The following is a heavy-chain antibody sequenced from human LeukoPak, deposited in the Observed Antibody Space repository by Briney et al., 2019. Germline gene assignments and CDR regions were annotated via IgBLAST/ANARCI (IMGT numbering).Heavy chain of an antibody. CDR2: IYYSGST. D-gene: IGHD5-18*01. Sequence: AGGSLRLSCAASGITFGYYSMNWVRQAPGKGLEWIGYIYYSGSTNYNPSLKSRVTISVDTSKNQFSLKLSSVTAADTAVYYCASMGYSYGYFDYWGQGTLVTVSS. CDR1: GITFGYYS. V-gene: IGHV4-59*01. J-gene: IGHJ4*02. CDR3: ASMGYSYGYFDY.